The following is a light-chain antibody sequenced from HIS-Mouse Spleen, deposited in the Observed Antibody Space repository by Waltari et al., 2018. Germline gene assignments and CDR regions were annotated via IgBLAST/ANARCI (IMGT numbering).Light chain of an antibody. CDR2: GAS. J-gene: IGKJ2*01. CDR3: QQYGSSPMYT. CDR1: QSVSSSH. Sequence: IVLTQSPGTLSLSPGERATLSCRASQSVSSSHLAWYQQKPGQAPRLLIYGASSSATGIPDRFSGSGAGKDFTLTIRRLEPEGFAVYYCQQYGSSPMYTFGQGTKLEIK. V-gene: IGKV3-20*01.